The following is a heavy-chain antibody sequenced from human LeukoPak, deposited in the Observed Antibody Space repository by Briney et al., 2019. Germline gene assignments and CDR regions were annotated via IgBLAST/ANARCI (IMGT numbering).Heavy chain of an antibody. J-gene: IGHJ3*02. D-gene: IGHD2-15*01. CDR1: GFTLSIYE. V-gene: IGHV3-48*03. CDR2: ITSSGRHT. Sequence: PGGSLRLSCAASGFTLSIYEMTWVRQAPGKGLEWVSYITSSGRHTFYADSVKGRFTISRDTAKNSLYLQMNSLRGEDAAVYYCSRDMSSSTRAFDIWGQGTMVTVS. CDR3: SRDMSSSTRAFDI.